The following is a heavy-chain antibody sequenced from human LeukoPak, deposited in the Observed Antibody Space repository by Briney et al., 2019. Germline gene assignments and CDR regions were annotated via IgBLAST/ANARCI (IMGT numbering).Heavy chain of an antibody. CDR1: GFTFSSYA. CDR2: ISYDGSNK. J-gene: IGHJ4*02. Sequence: GGSLRVSCAASGFTFSSYAMHWVRQAPGNGLEWVAVISYDGSNKYYADSVKGRFTISRDNSKNTLYLQMNSLRAEDTAVYYCARDRGIAVAGSFFDYWGQGTLVTVSS. V-gene: IGHV3-30-3*01. CDR3: ARDRGIAVAGSFFDY. D-gene: IGHD6-19*01.